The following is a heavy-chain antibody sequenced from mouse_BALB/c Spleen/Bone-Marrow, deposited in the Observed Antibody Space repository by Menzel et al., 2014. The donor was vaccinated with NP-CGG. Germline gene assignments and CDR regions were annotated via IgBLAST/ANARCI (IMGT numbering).Heavy chain of an antibody. CDR2: INPSNGGT. Sequence: QVQLKQSGAVLVKPGVSVKLSCKASGYTFTNYYMYWVKQRPGQDLEWIGEINPSNGGTNFNEKFKSKATLTVDKSSSTAYMQLSSLTSEDSAVYYCTTLGRFAYWGQGTLVTVSA. CDR3: TTLGRFAY. CDR1: GYTFTNYY. V-gene: IGHV1S81*02. D-gene: IGHD4-1*01. J-gene: IGHJ3*01.